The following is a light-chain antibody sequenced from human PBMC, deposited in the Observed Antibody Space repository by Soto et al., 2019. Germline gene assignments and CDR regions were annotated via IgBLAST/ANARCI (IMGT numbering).Light chain of an antibody. V-gene: IGKV1-27*01. Sequence: DIQMTQSPSSLSASVGDRVTITCRASQGISNYLAWYQKKPGKVPKLLIYAASTLQSGVPSRFSGSGSGTDFTLTISSLQPEDVATYYCQTYNSAPGLTFGGGTKVEIK. CDR2: AAS. CDR3: QTYNSAPGLT. J-gene: IGKJ4*01. CDR1: QGISNY.